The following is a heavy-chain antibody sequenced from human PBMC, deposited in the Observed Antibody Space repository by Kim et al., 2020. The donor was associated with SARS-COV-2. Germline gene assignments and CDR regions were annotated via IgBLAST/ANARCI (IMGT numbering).Heavy chain of an antibody. Sequence: GGSLRLSCAASGFTFSSYAMTWVRQAPGKGLEWVSAITSSGAGTYYADSVKGRFSISRDNSKNTLYLQMNSLRAEDTAVYYCAKGLWTLDYWGQGTLVTVSS. CDR2: ITSSGAGT. CDR1: GFTFSSYA. D-gene: IGHD3-16*01. V-gene: IGHV3-23*01. J-gene: IGHJ4*02. CDR3: AKGLWTLDY.